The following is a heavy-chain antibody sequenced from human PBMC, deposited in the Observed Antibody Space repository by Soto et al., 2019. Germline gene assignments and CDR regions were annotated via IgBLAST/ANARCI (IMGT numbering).Heavy chain of an antibody. J-gene: IGHJ4*02. CDR2: SSFVVTQQ. D-gene: IGHD6-19*01. CDR1: GVSLSSSG. Sequence: GGSLRLSCTASGVSLSSSGMHWVRQAPGKGLEWLAVSSFVVTQQFYGDSVKGRFTASRDKSNNALYLEMNSLRTEDTAVYYCAKQLRGSGCYPLDSWGQGTPVTVSS. CDR3: AKQLRGSGCYPLDS. V-gene: IGHV3-30*18.